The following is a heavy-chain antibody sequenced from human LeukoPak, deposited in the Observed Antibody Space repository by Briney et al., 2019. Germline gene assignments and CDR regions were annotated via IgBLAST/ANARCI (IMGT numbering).Heavy chain of an antibody. D-gene: IGHD2-21*02. CDR3: ARDPDFSAFDI. J-gene: IGHJ3*02. Sequence: GGSLRLSCVASGLTFSSSWMTWVRQAPGKGLECVAHINPDGTQRSYVDSLKGRFTITRDNTEKTLYLQMNSLRDDDTAVYYCARDPDFSAFDIWGQGTMVTVSS. V-gene: IGHV3-7*01. CDR1: GLTFSSSW. CDR2: INPDGTQR.